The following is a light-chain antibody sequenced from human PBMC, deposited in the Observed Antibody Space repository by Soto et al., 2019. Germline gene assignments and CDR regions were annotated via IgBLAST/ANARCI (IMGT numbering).Light chain of an antibody. CDR1: SSDVGGYDY. Sequence: QSVLTQPASVSGSPGQSITISCTGTSSDVGGYDYVSWYQQLPGKAPKLLIYDVNNRPSGVSHRFSGSKSGNTASPTISGLQAEDEADYYCSSYTGSSTFVFGTGTKVTVL. CDR3: SSYTGSSTFV. CDR2: DVN. V-gene: IGLV2-14*01. J-gene: IGLJ1*01.